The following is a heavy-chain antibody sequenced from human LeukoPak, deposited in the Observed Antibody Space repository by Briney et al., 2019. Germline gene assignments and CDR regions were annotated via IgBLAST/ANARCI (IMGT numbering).Heavy chain of an antibody. CDR2: IYPGDSDT. V-gene: IGHV5-51*01. CDR1: GYRFTIYW. J-gene: IGHJ6*03. CDR3: ARRRTFGCSSTSCRHYMDV. D-gene: IGHD2-2*01. Sequence: GESLNISCKGSGYRFTIYWIGSVRQMPGKGLECMGIIYPGDSDTRYSPSFQGQVTISADKSISTAYLQWSSLKASDTAMYYCARRRTFGCSSTSCRHYMDVWGKGTTVTVSS.